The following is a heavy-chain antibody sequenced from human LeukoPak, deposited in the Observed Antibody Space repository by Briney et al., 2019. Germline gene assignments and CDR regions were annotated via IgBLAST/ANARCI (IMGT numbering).Heavy chain of an antibody. Sequence: PGGSLRLSCAASGLTFRDYYMSWIRQAPGKGLEWVSFISSSGSTMYYADSVKGRSTISRDNAKNSLYLQMSSLGAEDTAVYYCARLYNWNDFDYWGQGTLVTVSS. J-gene: IGHJ4*02. V-gene: IGHV3-11*01. CDR1: GLTFRDYY. CDR3: ARLYNWNDFDY. D-gene: IGHD1-1*01. CDR2: ISSSGSTM.